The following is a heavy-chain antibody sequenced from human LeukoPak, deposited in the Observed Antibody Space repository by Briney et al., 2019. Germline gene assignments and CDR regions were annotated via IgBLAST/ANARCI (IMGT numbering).Heavy chain of an antibody. CDR3: ARGGAVVPADSFDP. J-gene: IGHJ5*02. D-gene: IGHD2-2*01. CDR2: ISSSSNYI. CDR1: GFTFSSYS. V-gene: IGHV3-21*01. Sequence: GGSLRLSCAASGFTFSSYSMNWVRQAPGKGLEWVSSISSSSNYIYYADSVKGRFTISRDNAKNSLYLQMNSLRAEDTAVYYCARGGAVVPADSFDPWGQGTLVTVSS.